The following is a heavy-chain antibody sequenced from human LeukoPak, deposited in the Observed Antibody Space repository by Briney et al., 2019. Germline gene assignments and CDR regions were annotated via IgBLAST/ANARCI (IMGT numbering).Heavy chain of an antibody. CDR2: IYHSGST. V-gene: IGHV4-38-2*01. CDR1: CYSIISGYY. J-gene: IGHJ4*02. CDR3: ARGSGFSNYFDY. Sequence: SETLSLTCAVSCYSIISGYYWGWIRQPPGKGLEWIGSIYHSGSTYYNPSLKSGVTISVDTSKNQFSLKVTSVTAADTALYYCARGSGFSNYFDYCGQGTLVTVSS. D-gene: IGHD5-12*01.